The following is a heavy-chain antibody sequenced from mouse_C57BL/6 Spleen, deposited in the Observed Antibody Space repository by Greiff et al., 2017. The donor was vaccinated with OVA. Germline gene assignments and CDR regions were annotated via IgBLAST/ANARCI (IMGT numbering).Heavy chain of an antibody. CDR1: GFTFRDYY. V-gene: IGHV5-16*01. Sequence: EVKLMESEGGLVQPGSSMKLSCTASGFTFRDYYMAWVRQVPEKGLEWVANINYDGSSTYYLDSLKSRFIISRDNAKNILYLQMSSLKSEDTATYYCAAYYGSDYAMDYWGQGTSVTVSS. CDR2: INYDGSST. J-gene: IGHJ4*01. D-gene: IGHD1-1*01. CDR3: AAYYGSDYAMDY.